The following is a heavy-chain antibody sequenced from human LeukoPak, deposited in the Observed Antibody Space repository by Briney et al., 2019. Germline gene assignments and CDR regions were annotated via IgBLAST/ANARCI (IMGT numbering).Heavy chain of an antibody. D-gene: IGHD2-15*01. CDR3: AKDHSLCSGGSCYSVDY. Sequence: GGSLRLSCAASGFTFSSYAMSWVRQAPGKGLEWVSAISGSGGSTYYADSVKGRFTVSRDNSKNTLYLQMNSLRAEDTAVYYCAKDHSLCSGGSCYSVDYRGQGTLVAVSS. CDR1: GFTFSSYA. V-gene: IGHV3-23*01. CDR2: ISGSGGST. J-gene: IGHJ4*02.